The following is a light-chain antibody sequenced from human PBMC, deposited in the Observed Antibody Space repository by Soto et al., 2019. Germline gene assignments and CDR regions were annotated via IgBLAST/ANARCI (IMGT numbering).Light chain of an antibody. CDR3: QQSYSSPPT. CDR2: AAS. CDR1: QTISSW. Sequence: DIQMTQSPPSLSASVGDRVTITCRASQTISSWLAWYQQKPGKAPKLLIFAASSLQSGVPSRFSGGRSGPDFTLTISSLQPEDFATYYCQQSYSSPPTFGQGTKVDIK. J-gene: IGKJ1*01. V-gene: IGKV1-39*01.